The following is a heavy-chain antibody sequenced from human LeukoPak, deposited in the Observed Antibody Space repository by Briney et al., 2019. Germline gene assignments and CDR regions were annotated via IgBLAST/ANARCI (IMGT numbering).Heavy chain of an antibody. CDR2: IYYSGST. CDR1: GGSISSYY. V-gene: IGHV4-59*12. Sequence: PSGTLSLTCTVSGGSISSYYWSWIRQPPGKGLEWIGYIYYSGSTNYNPSLKSRVTISVDTSKNQFSLKLSSVTAADTAVYYCARGSSRPDYWGQGTLVTVSS. J-gene: IGHJ4*02. CDR3: ARGSSRPDY.